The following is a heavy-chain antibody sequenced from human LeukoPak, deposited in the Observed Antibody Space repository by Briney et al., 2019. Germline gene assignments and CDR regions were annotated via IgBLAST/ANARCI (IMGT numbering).Heavy chain of an antibody. V-gene: IGHV1-69*13. CDR2: IIPIFGTA. CDR3: ARDLVVPAATARTNWFDP. CDR1: GGTFSSYA. Sequence: ASVKVSCKASGGTFSSYAISWVRQAPGQGLEWMGGIIPIFGTANYAQKFQGRVTITADESTSTAYMGLSSLRSEDTAVYYCARDLVVPAATARTNWFDPWGQGTLVTVSS. J-gene: IGHJ5*02. D-gene: IGHD2-2*01.